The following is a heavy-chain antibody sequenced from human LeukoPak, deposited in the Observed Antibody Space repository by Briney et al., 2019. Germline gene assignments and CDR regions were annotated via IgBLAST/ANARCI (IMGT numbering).Heavy chain of an antibody. CDR1: GFTVSTNY. CDR3: VRMASNYYGMDV. Sequence: PGGSLRLSCAASGFTVSTNYMSWVRQAPGKGLEWVSVIYSSGATSYADSVKGRFTVSRDNSKNTLYVQMSSLRDEDTAVYYCVRMASNYYGMDVWGQGTTVTVSS. D-gene: IGHD5-24*01. J-gene: IGHJ6*02. CDR2: IYSSGAT. V-gene: IGHV3-53*01.